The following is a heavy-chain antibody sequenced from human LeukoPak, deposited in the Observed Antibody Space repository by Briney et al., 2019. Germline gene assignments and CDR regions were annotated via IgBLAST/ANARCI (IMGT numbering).Heavy chain of an antibody. Sequence: SETLSLTCTVSGDSISRYFWSWIRQPPGKGLEWIGYIYYTGSTNYNPSLKSRVTMSVDTSKNQFSLKLSSVTAADTAVYYCARGVRGVIVGYDYWGQGTLVTVSS. D-gene: IGHD3-10*01. V-gene: IGHV4-59*12. CDR3: ARGVRGVIVGYDY. CDR2: IYYTGST. J-gene: IGHJ4*02. CDR1: GDSISRYF.